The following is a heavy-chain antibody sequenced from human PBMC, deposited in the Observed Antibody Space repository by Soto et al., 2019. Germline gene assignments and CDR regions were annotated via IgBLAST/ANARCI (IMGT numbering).Heavy chain of an antibody. J-gene: IGHJ5*01. CDR3: ARFGAAAAHDDT. V-gene: IGHV4-59*01. CDR2: VHFSGST. D-gene: IGHD6-13*01. CDR1: GGSIRGNH. Sequence: SQNLCLTCDVSGGSIRGNHWSGIRHAPGKGLEWVGYVHFSGSTTYNPSLEPRLNISFDMSKSQVYLQLTSVTAADTAVYYCARFGAAAAHDDTWGRGVLVT.